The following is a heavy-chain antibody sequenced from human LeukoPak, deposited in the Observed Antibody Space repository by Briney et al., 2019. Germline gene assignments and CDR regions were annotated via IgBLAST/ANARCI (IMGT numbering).Heavy chain of an antibody. CDR1: GYSISSGYY. CDR2: IYHSGST. Sequence: PSETLSLTCTVSGYSISSGYYWGWIRQPPGKGLEWIGSIYHSGSTYYNPSLKGRVTISVDTSKNQFSLKLSSVTAADTAVYYYARDYPVNAFDIWGQGTMVTVSS. J-gene: IGHJ3*02. CDR3: ARDYPVNAFDI. V-gene: IGHV4-38-2*02.